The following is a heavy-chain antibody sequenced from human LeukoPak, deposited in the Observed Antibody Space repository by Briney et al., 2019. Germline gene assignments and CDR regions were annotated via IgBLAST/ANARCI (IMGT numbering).Heavy chain of an antibody. J-gene: IGHJ6*02. V-gene: IGHV1-69*02. D-gene: IGHD1-26*01. CDR1: GGTFSSYT. CDR2: IIPIPDIA. CDR3: ARGVSWGGHYYYGMDV. Sequence: SVKVSCKASGGTFSSYTITWVRQAPGQGLEWMGRIIPIPDIAKYAQKFQGRVTITADKSTNTAYMELVNLRSEDTAVYYCARGVSWGGHYYYGMDVWGQGTTVTVS.